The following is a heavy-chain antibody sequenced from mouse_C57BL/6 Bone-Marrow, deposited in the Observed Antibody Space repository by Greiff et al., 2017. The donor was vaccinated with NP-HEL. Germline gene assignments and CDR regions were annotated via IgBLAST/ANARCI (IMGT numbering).Heavy chain of an antibody. CDR3: AREGVYDGYDYYAMDY. D-gene: IGHD2-3*01. J-gene: IGHJ4*01. CDR2: IDPANGNT. CDR1: GFNIKNTY. V-gene: IGHV14-3*01. Sequence: VQLKESVAELVRPGASVKLSCTASGFNIKNTYMHWVKQRPEQGLEWIGRIDPANGNTKYAPKFQGKATITADTSSNTAYLQLSSLTSEDTAIYYCAREGVYDGYDYYAMDYWGQGTSVTVSS.